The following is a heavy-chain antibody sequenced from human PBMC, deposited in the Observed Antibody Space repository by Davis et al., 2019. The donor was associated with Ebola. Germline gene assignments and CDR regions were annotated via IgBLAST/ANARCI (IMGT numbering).Heavy chain of an antibody. V-gene: IGHV1-69*13. CDR3: ARVAGTGAGDFDY. CDR2: IIPIFGTA. Sequence: SVKVSCKASGGTFSSYAISWVRQAPGQGLEWMGGIIPIFGTANYAQKFQGRVTITADESTSTAYMELSSLRSEDTAVYYCARVAGTGAGDFDYWGQGTLVTVSS. J-gene: IGHJ4*02. CDR1: GGTFSSYA. D-gene: IGHD6-19*01.